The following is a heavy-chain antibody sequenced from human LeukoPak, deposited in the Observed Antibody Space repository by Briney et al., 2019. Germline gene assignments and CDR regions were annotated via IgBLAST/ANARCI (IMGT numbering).Heavy chain of an antibody. CDR3: ARDPWDYDSSGYYYDC. J-gene: IGHJ4*02. V-gene: IGHV1-46*01. CDR1: GYTFSSYY. Sequence: ASVKVSCKASGYTFSSYYMHWVRQAPGQGLEWMGIINPSGGSTIYAQKLQGRVTMTRDTSTSTVYMELSSLTSEDTAVYYCARDPWDYDSSGYYYDCWGQGTLVTVSS. CDR2: INPSGGST. D-gene: IGHD3-22*01.